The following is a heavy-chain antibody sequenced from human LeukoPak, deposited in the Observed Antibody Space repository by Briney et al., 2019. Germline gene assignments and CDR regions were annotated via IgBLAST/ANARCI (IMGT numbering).Heavy chain of an antibody. Sequence: SETLSPTCTFSVGSTSGYYGTWFRRPAGKGRRGFGGFYTSGSTNYNPSLKSRVTMSVDTSKNQFSLKLSSVTAADTAVYYCARDSVVALAAAGGPLQHWGQGTLVTVSS. J-gene: IGHJ1*01. CDR3: ARDSVVALAAAGGPLQH. V-gene: IGHV4-4*07. CDR1: VGSTSGYY. D-gene: IGHD6-13*01. CDR2: FYTSGST.